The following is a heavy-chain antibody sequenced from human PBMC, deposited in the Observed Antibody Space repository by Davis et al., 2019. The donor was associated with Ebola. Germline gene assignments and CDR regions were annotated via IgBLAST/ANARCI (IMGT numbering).Heavy chain of an antibody. D-gene: IGHD6-25*01. Sequence: GESLKISCAASGFTFSSYAMSWVRQAPGTGLEWVSAISGSGGSTYYADSVKGRFTISRDNSKNTLYLQMNSLRAEDTAVYYCAKSAAPFDYWGQGTLVTVSS. J-gene: IGHJ4*02. CDR1: GFTFSSYA. CDR2: ISGSGGST. V-gene: IGHV3-23*01. CDR3: AKSAAPFDY.